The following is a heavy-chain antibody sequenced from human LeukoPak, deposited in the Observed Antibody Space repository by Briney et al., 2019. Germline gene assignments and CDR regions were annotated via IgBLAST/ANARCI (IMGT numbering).Heavy chain of an antibody. V-gene: IGHV4-59*01. Sequence: SETLSLTCTVSGDSISTYYWNWIRQPPGKWLEWVGYIHYSGNTNYNPSLKNRVTISVDTSKNQFSLKLSSVTAADTAVYYCARDQDADSGIWFDPWGQGTLVTVSS. D-gene: IGHD4-17*01. CDR3: ARDQDADSGIWFDP. CDR2: IHYSGNT. J-gene: IGHJ5*02. CDR1: GDSISTYY.